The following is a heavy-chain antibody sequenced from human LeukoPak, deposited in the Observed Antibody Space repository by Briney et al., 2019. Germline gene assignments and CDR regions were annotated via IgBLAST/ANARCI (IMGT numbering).Heavy chain of an antibody. D-gene: IGHD2-2*01. V-gene: IGHV4-38-2*02. CDR2: FFLKGST. CDR1: GYSITSAYY. CDR3: ARVARCTSCFDVDY. J-gene: IGHJ4*02. Sequence: SETLSLTCTVSGYSITSAYYWGRIRQPPGKGLEWIGSFFLKGSTYYNPSLKSRVTISVDTSKNQFSLTLSSVTAADTAVYYCARVARCTSCFDVDYWGQGTLVTVSS.